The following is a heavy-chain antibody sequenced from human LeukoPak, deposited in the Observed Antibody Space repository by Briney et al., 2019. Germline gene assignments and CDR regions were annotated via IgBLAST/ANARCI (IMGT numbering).Heavy chain of an antibody. J-gene: IGHJ4*02. D-gene: IGHD5-18*01. CDR2: IYYSGST. Sequence: SETLSLTCTVSDYSISSGYGYYWGWIRQPPGKGLEWIGSIYYSGSTYYNPSLKSRVTISVDTSKNQFSLKLSSVTAADTAVYYCARAPFPPESVGYTAMVTGSFDYWGQGTLVTVSS. CDR3: ARAPFPPESVGYTAMVTGSFDY. CDR1: DYSISSGYGYY. V-gene: IGHV4-38-2*02.